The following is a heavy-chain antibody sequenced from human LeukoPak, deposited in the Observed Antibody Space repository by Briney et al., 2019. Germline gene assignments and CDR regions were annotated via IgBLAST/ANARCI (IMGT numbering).Heavy chain of an antibody. CDR3: ARSSYYYGADALDI. Sequence: TSETLSLTCTVSGASISSYYWTWIRQPPGKGLEWIGYIYYSGSTNYNPSLKSRVTISVDTSKNQFSLKLSSVTAADTAVYYCARSSYYYGADALDIWGQGTMVTVSS. V-gene: IGHV4-59*01. D-gene: IGHD3-10*01. CDR1: GASISSYY. CDR2: IYYSGST. J-gene: IGHJ3*02.